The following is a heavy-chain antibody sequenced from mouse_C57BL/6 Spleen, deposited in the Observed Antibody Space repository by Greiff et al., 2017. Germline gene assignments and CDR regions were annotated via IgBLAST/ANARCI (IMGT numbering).Heavy chain of an antibody. J-gene: IGHJ4*01. D-gene: IGHD3-2*02. V-gene: IGHV1-82*01. CDR2: IYPGDGDT. Sequence: QVHLKQSGPALVKPGASVKISCKASGYAFSSSWMHWVKQRPGKGLEWIGRIYPGDGDTTYNGKFKGTATLTAAETSSTADMQRSSLTSEDSAVYFCAGSGDSSGPYAMDYWGQGTSVTVSA. CDR3: AGSGDSSGPYAMDY. CDR1: GYAFSSSW.